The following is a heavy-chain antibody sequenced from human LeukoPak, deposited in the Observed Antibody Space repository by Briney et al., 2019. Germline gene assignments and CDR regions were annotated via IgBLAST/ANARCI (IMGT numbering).Heavy chain of an antibody. D-gene: IGHD6-6*01. Sequence: ASVKVSCKASGDTFSNFAISWVRQDPGQGLEWVGRIIAILGLSNYAQKFQGRVTITADKSTNTAYMELSSLRSEDTAVYYCARVNIAARQSVSDGYDYWGQGTLVTVSS. CDR3: ARVNIAARQSVSDGYDY. J-gene: IGHJ4*02. V-gene: IGHV1-69*04. CDR2: IIAILGLS. CDR1: GDTFSNFA.